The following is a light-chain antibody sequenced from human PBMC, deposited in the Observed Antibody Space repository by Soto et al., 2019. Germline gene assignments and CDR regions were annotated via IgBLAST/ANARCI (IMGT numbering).Light chain of an antibody. J-gene: IGLJ2*01. Sequence: QLVLTQSPSASASLGASVKLTCTLSSGHSSYAIAWHQQQPEKGPRYLMKVNSDGSHSKGDGIPDRFSGSSSGAERYLTISSLQSEDDADYYCQTWGTGIVVFGGGTQLTVL. V-gene: IGLV4-69*01. CDR1: SGHSSYA. CDR2: VNSDGSH. CDR3: QTWGTGIVV.